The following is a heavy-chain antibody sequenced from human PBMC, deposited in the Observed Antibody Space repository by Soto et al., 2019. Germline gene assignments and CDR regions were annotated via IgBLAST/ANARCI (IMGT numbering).Heavy chain of an antibody. Sequence: SQTLSLTCAISGDSVSSNSAGWNWIRQSPSRGLEWLGRTYYRSKWYNEYAVSVKSRITINPDTSRNQISLQLNSVTPEDTAVYYCARGWETFDYWGQGTLVTVSS. CDR3: ARGWETFDY. J-gene: IGHJ4*02. D-gene: IGHD1-26*01. V-gene: IGHV6-1*01. CDR1: GDSVSSNSAG. CDR2: TYYRSKWYN.